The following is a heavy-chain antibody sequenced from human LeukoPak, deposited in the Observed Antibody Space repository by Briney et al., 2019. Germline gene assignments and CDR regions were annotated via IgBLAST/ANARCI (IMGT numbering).Heavy chain of an antibody. CDR3: AREGSGSLPHLDH. D-gene: IGHD3-10*01. CDR2: INPSGGGT. Sequence: ASAKVSCKASGYTFTSHYMQWVRLAPGQGLEWMGIINPSGGGTRYAQKFQGRVTMTRDTSTSTVYMELSSLRSEDTAVYYCAREGSGSLPHLDHWGQGTQVTVSS. CDR1: GYTFTSHY. V-gene: IGHV1-46*01. J-gene: IGHJ4*02.